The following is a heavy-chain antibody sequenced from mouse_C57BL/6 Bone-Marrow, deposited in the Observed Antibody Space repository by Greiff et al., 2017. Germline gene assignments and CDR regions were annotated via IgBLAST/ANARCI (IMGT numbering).Heavy chain of an antibody. D-gene: IGHD2-10*01. Sequence: QVQLQQPGAELVMPGASVKLSCKASGYTFTSSWMHWVKQRPGQGLEWIGEIDPSDSYTNYNQKFKGKSTLTVDKSSSTAYMQLSSLTSEDSAVYYCARSYHFDYWGQGTTLTVSS. V-gene: IGHV1-69*01. J-gene: IGHJ2*01. CDR2: IDPSDSYT. CDR3: ARSYHFDY. CDR1: GYTFTSSW.